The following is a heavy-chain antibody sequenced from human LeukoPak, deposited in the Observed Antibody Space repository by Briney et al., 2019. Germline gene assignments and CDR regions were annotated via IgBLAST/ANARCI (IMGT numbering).Heavy chain of an antibody. Sequence: PSETLSLTCAVYGGSFSGYYWSWIRQPPGHGLEWNGKINHSGSTNYNPSLKSRVTISVDTSKNQFSLKLSSVTAADTAVYYCARGRGTIFGVVITNWFDPWGQGTLVTVSS. D-gene: IGHD3-3*01. V-gene: IGHV4-34*01. CDR2: INHSGST. CDR3: ARGRGTIFGVVITNWFDP. J-gene: IGHJ5*02. CDR1: GGSFSGYY.